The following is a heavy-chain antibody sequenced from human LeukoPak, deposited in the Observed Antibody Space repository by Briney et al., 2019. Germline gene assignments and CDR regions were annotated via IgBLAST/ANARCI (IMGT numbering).Heavy chain of an antibody. CDR1: GFTFGDYL. CDR3: SRGSGWLSVY. D-gene: IGHD6-19*01. Sequence: PGRSLRLSCTASGFTFGDYLMSWFRQAPGKGLEWIGFISGGTTEYAASVKGRFTISRDDSTSIAYLQMNSLTTEDTAVYYCSRGSGWLSVYWGRGTLVTVSS. J-gene: IGHJ4*02. V-gene: IGHV3-49*03. CDR2: ISGGTT.